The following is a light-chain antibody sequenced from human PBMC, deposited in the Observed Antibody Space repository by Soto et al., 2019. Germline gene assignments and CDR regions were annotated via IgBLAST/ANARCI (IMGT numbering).Light chain of an antibody. Sequence: DIQMTQSPSSLSAYVGDRVTITCQASQDIINYLNWYQQKPGKAPKLLIYDASNLETGVPSRFSGSGSGTDFTFTISSLQPEDIATYYCQQYDNLPITFGQGTRLEIK. CDR3: QQYDNLPIT. J-gene: IGKJ5*01. V-gene: IGKV1-33*01. CDR1: QDIINY. CDR2: DAS.